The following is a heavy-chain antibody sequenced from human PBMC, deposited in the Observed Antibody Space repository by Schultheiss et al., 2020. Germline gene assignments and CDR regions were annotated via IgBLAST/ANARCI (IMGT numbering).Heavy chain of an antibody. CDR3: ASYSSGWDPGPIDY. Sequence: SETLSLTCAVYGGSFSGYYWSWIRQPPGKGLEWIGDIFHSGATNYNPSLKSRVTISVDTSKNQFSLKLSSVTAADTAVYYCASYSSGWDPGPIDYWGQGTLVTVSS. D-gene: IGHD6-19*01. V-gene: IGHV4-34*12. J-gene: IGHJ4*02. CDR1: GGSFSGYY. CDR2: IFHSGAT.